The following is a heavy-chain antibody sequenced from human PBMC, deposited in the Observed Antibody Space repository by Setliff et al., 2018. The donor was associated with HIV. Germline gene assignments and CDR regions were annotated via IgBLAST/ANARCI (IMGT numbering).Heavy chain of an antibody. J-gene: IGHJ4*02. V-gene: IGHV4-4*07. CDR2: IYTSGST. CDR3: ARTSYSSTWYFRKPFDT. Sequence: SETLSLTCTVSGGSISSNYWSGIWQQAGKGLEWIGHIYTSGSTNYNPSLRSRVTISIDTSKNQFSLKVNSVTAADTAVYYCARTSYSSTWYFRKPFDTWGQGTLVTVSS. CDR1: GGSISSNY. D-gene: IGHD6-13*01.